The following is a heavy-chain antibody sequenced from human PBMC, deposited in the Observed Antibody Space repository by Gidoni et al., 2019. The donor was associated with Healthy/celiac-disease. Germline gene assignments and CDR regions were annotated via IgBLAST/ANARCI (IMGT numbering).Heavy chain of an antibody. J-gene: IGHJ6*02. Sequence: QVQLVESGGGVVQPGRSLRLSCAASGVTFSSYGMPCGRQAPGKGPEWVAVIWYEGSNKYYADSVKGRFTISRDNSKNTLYLQMNSLRAEDTAVYYCARERGGPEGGNSDYYYYYGMDVWGQGTTVTVSS. D-gene: IGHD2-21*02. CDR3: ARERGGPEGGNSDYYYYYGMDV. V-gene: IGHV3-33*01. CDR2: IWYEGSNK. CDR1: GVTFSSYG.